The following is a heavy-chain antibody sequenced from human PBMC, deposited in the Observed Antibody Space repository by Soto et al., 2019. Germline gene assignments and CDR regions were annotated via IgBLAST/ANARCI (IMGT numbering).Heavy chain of an antibody. Sequence: GGSLRLSCAASGFTFSGSAMHWVRQASGKGLEWVGRIRSKANSYATAYAASVKGRFTISRDDSKNTAYLQMNSLKTEDTAVYYCTSAYERDYDFWSGYYGDPDYWGQGTLVTVS. V-gene: IGHV3-73*01. J-gene: IGHJ4*02. D-gene: IGHD3-3*01. CDR3: TSAYERDYDFWSGYYGDPDY. CDR1: GFTFSGSA. CDR2: IRSKANSYAT.